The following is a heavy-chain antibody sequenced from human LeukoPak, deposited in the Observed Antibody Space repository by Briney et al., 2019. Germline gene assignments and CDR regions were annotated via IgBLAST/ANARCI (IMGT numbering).Heavy chain of an antibody. D-gene: IGHD3-10*01. CDR1: GYTFTSYD. J-gene: IGHJ6*03. CDR2: IIPIFGTA. V-gene: IGHV1-69*06. Sequence: SVKVSCKASGYTFTSYDINWVRQATGQGLEWMGGIIPIFGTANYAQKFQGRVTITADKSTSTAYMELSRLRSEDTAVYYCASGARVVRGVMYMDVWGKGTTVTISS. CDR3: ASGARVVRGVMYMDV.